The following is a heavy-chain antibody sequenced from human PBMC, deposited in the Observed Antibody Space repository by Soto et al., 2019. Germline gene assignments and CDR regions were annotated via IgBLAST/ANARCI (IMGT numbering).Heavy chain of an antibody. CDR2: IDPSDSYT. Sequence: LGESLKISCKGSGYSFTSYWISWVRQMPGKGLEWMGRIDPSDSYTNYSPSFQGHVTISADKSISTAYLQWSSLKASDTAMYYCARHGDDYSNPGAWFDPWGQGTLVTVSS. D-gene: IGHD4-4*01. CDR3: ARHGDDYSNPGAWFDP. V-gene: IGHV5-10-1*01. J-gene: IGHJ5*02. CDR1: GYSFTSYW.